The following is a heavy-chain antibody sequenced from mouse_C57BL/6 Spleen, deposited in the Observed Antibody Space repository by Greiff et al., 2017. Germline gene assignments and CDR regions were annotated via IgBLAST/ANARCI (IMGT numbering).Heavy chain of an antibody. J-gene: IGHJ3*01. V-gene: IGHV5-4*01. D-gene: IGHD1-1*01. CDR3: ARDGSSYGGFAY. Sequence: EVKLVESGGGLVKPGGSLKLSCAASGFTFSSYAMSWVRQPPDKRLEWVATISDGGSYTYYPDNVKGRFTISRDNAKNNLYLQMSHLKSEDTAMYYCARDGSSYGGFAYWGQGTLVTVSA. CDR2: ISDGGSYT. CDR1: GFTFSSYA.